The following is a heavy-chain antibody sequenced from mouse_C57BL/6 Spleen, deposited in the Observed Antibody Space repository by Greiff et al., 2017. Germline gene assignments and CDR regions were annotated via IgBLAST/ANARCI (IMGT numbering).Heavy chain of an antibody. V-gene: IGHV5-6*01. CDR1: VFTFSSYG. CDR3: ARQEGHSNQAWFAD. CDR2: ISSGGSYT. Sequence: EVKVVESGGDLVKPGGSLKLSCAASVFTFSSYGMSWVRPPPDKKLEWVATISSGGSYTYYPDSVNGRFTISRDNAKITLYLQMSSLKSEDTAMYYCARQEGHSNQAWFADWGQGTLVTVSA. J-gene: IGHJ3*01. D-gene: IGHD2-5*01.